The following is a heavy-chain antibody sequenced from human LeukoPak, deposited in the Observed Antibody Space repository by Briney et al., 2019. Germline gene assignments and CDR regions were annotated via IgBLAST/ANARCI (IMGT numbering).Heavy chain of an antibody. CDR2: INHNGNVN. D-gene: IGHD3-16*01. J-gene: IGHJ6*02. CDR1: GFTFSIYW. V-gene: IGHV3-7*03. Sequence: GGSLRLSCAASGFTFSIYWMNWARQAPGKGLEWLASINHNGNVNYYVDSVKGRFTISRDNAKNSLYLQMSNLRAEDTAVYFCARGGGLDVWGQGATVTVSS. CDR3: ARGGGLDV.